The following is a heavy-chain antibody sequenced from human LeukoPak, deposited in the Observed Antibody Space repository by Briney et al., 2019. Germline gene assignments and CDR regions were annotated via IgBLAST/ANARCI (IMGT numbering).Heavy chain of an antibody. Sequence: SETLSLTCAVSGYSISSGYYWGWIRQPPGKGLEWIGSIYHSGSTYYNPSLKSRATISVDTSKNQFSLKLSSVTAADTAVYYCARGPRSSNWNYYYYYGMDVWGKGTTVTVSS. CDR3: ARGPRSSNWNYYYYYGMDV. V-gene: IGHV4-38-2*01. D-gene: IGHD1-1*01. CDR1: GYSISSGYY. J-gene: IGHJ6*04. CDR2: IYHSGST.